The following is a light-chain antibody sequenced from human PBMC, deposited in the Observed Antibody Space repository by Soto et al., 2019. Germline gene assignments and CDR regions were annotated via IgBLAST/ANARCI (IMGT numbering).Light chain of an antibody. CDR3: QQYDNLPPLA. Sequence: DIQMTQSPSSLSESVGDRVTITCQASQDISNYLNWYQQKPGKAPKLLIYDASNLETGVPSRFSGSGSGTDFTFTISSLQPEDIATYYCQQYDNLPPLAFGGGTKVEIK. V-gene: IGKV1-33*01. CDR2: DAS. CDR1: QDISNY. J-gene: IGKJ4*01.